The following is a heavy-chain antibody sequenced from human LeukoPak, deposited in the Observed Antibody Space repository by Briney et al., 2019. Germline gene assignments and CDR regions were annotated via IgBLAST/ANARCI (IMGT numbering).Heavy chain of an antibody. Sequence: SETLSLTCTVFGDSISSTTNSWGWIRQPPGKGLEWIGSLYYTGSSYYNPSLKRRVTISGDTSNNQISLRMNSVTAADTAIYYCARHSTMLTSRWFDPWGQGTLVTVSS. D-gene: IGHD2-2*01. CDR3: ARHSTMLTSRWFDP. CDR1: GDSISSTTNS. J-gene: IGHJ5*02. CDR2: LYYTGSS. V-gene: IGHV4-39*01.